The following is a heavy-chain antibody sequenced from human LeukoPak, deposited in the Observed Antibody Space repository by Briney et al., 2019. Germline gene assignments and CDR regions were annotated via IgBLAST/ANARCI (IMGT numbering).Heavy chain of an antibody. D-gene: IGHD6-13*01. V-gene: IGHV1-46*01. J-gene: IGHJ5*02. CDR1: GYTFTSYY. Sequence: ASVKVSCKASGYTFTSYYMHWVRQAPGQGLEWMGIINPSGGSTSYAQKFQGRVTMTRDMSPSTVYMELSSLRSEDTAVYYCARGIAAAGTAANWFDPWGQGTLVTVSS. CDR3: ARGIAAAGTAANWFDP. CDR2: INPSGGST.